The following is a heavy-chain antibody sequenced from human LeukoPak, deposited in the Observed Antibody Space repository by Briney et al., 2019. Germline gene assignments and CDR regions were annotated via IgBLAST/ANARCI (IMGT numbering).Heavy chain of an antibody. CDR1: GFTFSDYA. CDR2: ISGFSGNT. D-gene: IGHD1-26*01. J-gene: IGHJ4*02. V-gene: IGHV3-23*01. CDR3: AKDCGFSVSYFSN. Sequence: GGSLRLSCTASGFTFSDYAMSWVRQAPGKGLEWVSDISGFSGNTYYADSVKGRFTISRDNSKSTLYLQMNSLRAEDTATYYCAKDCGFSVSYFSNWGQGILVTVSS.